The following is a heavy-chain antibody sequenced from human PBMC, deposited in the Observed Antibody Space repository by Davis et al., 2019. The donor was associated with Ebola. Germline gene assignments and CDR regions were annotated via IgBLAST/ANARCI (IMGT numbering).Heavy chain of an antibody. J-gene: IGHJ4*02. CDR2: IRSDGSDK. D-gene: IGHD1-26*01. Sequence: PGGSLRLSCAASGFTFSRYGMHWVRQAPGKGLEWVAFIRSDGSDKWYADSVKGRFTISRDNAKNSLYLHMNSLRAEDTAVYYCARSGSLDYWGQGTLVTVSS. CDR3: ARSGSLDY. CDR1: GFTFSRYG. V-gene: IGHV3-30*02.